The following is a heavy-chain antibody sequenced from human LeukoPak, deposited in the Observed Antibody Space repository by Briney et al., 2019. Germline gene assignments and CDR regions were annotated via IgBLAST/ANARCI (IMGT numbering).Heavy chain of an antibody. CDR3: ARAVEGVVVVAADAFDI. CDR2: IYYSGST. D-gene: IGHD2-15*01. V-gene: IGHV4-59*01. Sequence: SETLSLTCTVSGGSISSYYWSWVRQPPGKGLEWVGYIYYSGSTNYNPSLNSRVTISVDTSKNQFSLKLSSVTAADTAVYYCARAVEGVVVVAADAFDIWGQGTMVTVSS. CDR1: GGSISSYY. J-gene: IGHJ3*02.